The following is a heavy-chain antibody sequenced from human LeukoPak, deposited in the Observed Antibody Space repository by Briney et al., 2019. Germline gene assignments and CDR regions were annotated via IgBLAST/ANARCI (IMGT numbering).Heavy chain of an antibody. J-gene: IGHJ4*02. CDR3: ARDSSLGELSFDY. D-gene: IGHD3-16*02. CDR1: GYTFAGYY. Sequence: ASVKVSCKASGYTFAGYYMHWVRQAPGQGLEWMGWINPNSGGTNYAQKFQGRVTMTRDTSISTAYMELSRLRSDDTAVYYCARDSSLGELSFDYWGQGTLVTVSS. V-gene: IGHV1-2*02. CDR2: INPNSGGT.